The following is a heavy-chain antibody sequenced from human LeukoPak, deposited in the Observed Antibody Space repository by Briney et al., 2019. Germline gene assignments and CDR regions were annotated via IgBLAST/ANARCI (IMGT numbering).Heavy chain of an antibody. CDR1: GGSISSNTYF. CDR2: IYYSGST. D-gene: IGHD4-17*01. V-gene: IGHV4-39*07. Sequence: SGTLSLTCNVSGGSISSNTYFWGWIRRPPGKGLEWIGSIYYSGSTYYNPSLKSRVTISVDTSKNQFSLKLSSVTAADTAVYYCARDLRTVTVYYFDYWGQGTLVTVSS. J-gene: IGHJ4*02. CDR3: ARDLRTVTVYYFDY.